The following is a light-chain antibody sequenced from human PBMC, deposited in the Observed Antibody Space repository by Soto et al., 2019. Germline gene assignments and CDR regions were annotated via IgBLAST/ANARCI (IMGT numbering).Light chain of an antibody. Sequence: EIVMTQSPATLSESPGERATLSCRASQSVSTNLAWYQQKPGQAPRLLIYGASTRASGIPVRFSGSGSGTEFTLTISSLQXEDFAVYYCQQYDNWXRYTFGQGTKLEIK. CDR3: QQYDNWXRYT. CDR2: GAS. CDR1: QSVSTN. V-gene: IGKV3D-15*01. J-gene: IGKJ2*01.